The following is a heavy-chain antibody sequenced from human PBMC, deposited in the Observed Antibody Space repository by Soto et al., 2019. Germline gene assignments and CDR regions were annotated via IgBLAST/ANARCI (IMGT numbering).Heavy chain of an antibody. V-gene: IGHV5-51*01. CDR2: IYPGDSDT. Sequence: GESLKISCKGSGYSFTSYWIGWVRQMPGKGLEWMGIIYPGDSDTRYSPSFQGQVTISADKSISTGYLQWSSLKASDTVMYYCARHAGLRTYYYYGMDVWGQGTTVTVSS. J-gene: IGHJ6*02. CDR3: ARHAGLRTYYYYGMDV. CDR1: GYSFTSYW. D-gene: IGHD4-17*01.